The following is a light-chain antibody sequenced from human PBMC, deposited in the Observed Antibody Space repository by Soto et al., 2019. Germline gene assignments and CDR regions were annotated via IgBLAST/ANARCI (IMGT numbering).Light chain of an antibody. Sequence: QSVLTQPASVAGGPGQSITCCCTGASSDVGSYNLVSWYQQHPGKAPKLMIYEVSKRPSGVSNRFSGSKSGNTASLTISGLQAEDEADYYSCWYPGSSTPPSDFGTGTKVTDL. V-gene: IGLV2-23*02. J-gene: IGLJ1*01. CDR3: CWYPGSSTPPSD. CDR2: EVS. CDR1: SSDVGSYNL.